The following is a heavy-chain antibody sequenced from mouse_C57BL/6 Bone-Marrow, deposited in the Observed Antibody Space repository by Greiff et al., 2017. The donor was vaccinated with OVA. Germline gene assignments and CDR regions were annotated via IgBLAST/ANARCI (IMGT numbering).Heavy chain of an antibody. D-gene: IGHD1-1*01. Sequence: QVQLQQPGAELVRPGTSVTLSCKASGYTFTSYWMHWVKQRPGQGLEWIGVIDPCDSCTNSNQQFKGKATVTIDTSSLTADMQLSSLTAEDSAVYYCARMMTVVDYWGQGTTLTVSA. CDR2: IDPCDSCT. CDR3: ARMMTVVDY. V-gene: IGHV1-59*01. J-gene: IGHJ2*01. CDR1: GYTFTSYW.